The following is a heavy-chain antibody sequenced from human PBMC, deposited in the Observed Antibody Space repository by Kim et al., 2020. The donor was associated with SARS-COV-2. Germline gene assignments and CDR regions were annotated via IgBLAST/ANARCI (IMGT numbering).Heavy chain of an antibody. J-gene: IGHJ4*02. V-gene: IGHV1-18*04. Sequence: ASVKVSCKASGYTFTSYGISWVRQAPGQGLEWMGWISAYNGNTNYAQKLQGRVTMTTDTSTSTAYMELRSLRSDDTAVYYCARMYYDFWSGYHTYYYFDYWGQGTLVTVSS. CDR2: ISAYNGNT. D-gene: IGHD3-3*01. CDR1: GYTFTSYG. CDR3: ARMYYDFWSGYHTYYYFDY.